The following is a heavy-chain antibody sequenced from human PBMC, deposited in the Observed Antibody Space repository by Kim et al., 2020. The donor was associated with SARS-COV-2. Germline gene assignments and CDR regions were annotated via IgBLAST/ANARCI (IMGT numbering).Heavy chain of an antibody. CDR2: ISAYNGNT. V-gene: IGHV1-18*04. D-gene: IGHD5-12*01. J-gene: IGHJ4*02. CDR1: GYTFTSYG. Sequence: ASVKVSCKASGYTFTSYGISWVRQAPGQGLEWMGWISAYNGNTNYAQKLQGRVTMTTDTSTSTAYMELRSLRSDDTAVYYCARSTEMATITPFDYWGQGTLVTVSS. CDR3: ARSTEMATITPFDY.